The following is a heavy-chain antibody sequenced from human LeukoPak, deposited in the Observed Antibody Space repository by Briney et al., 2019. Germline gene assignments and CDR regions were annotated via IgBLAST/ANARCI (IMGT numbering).Heavy chain of an antibody. D-gene: IGHD2-15*01. CDR3: ARVYCSGGSCYDQTFDY. J-gene: IGHJ4*02. V-gene: IGHV3-23*01. Sequence: GGSLRLSCAASGFTFSSYTMSWVRQAPGKGLEWVSAISGSGGSTYYADSVKGRFTISRDNSKNTLYLQMNRLRAEDTAVYYCARVYCSGGSCYDQTFDYWGQGTLVTVSS. CDR2: ISGSGGST. CDR1: GFTFSSYT.